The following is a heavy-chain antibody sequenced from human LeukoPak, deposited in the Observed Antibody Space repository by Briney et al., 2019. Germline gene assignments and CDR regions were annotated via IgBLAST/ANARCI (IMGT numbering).Heavy chain of an antibody. J-gene: IGHJ4*02. V-gene: IGHV3-11*04. Sequence: PGGSLRLSCAASGFTFSDYYMSWIRQAPGKWLEWVSYISSSGSTIYYADSVKGRFTISRDNAKNSLYLQMNSLRAEDTTVYYCARDLPIVVVPAASDYWGQGTLVTVSS. CDR1: GFTFSDYY. CDR3: ARDLPIVVVPAASDY. CDR2: ISSSGSTI. D-gene: IGHD2-2*01.